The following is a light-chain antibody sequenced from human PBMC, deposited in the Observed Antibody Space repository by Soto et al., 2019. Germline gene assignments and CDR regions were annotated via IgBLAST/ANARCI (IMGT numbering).Light chain of an antibody. CDR1: QSVSNN. V-gene: IGKV3-15*01. CDR3: QQYNDWPPGYT. J-gene: IGKJ2*01. CDR2: GAS. Sequence: EIVLTQSPGTLSLSPGERATLSCRASQSVSNNYLAWYQQKPGQAPRLPIYGASTRASGIPVRFSGSGSGTEFTLTISSLQSEDFALYYCQQYNDWPPGYTFGQGTKVDIK.